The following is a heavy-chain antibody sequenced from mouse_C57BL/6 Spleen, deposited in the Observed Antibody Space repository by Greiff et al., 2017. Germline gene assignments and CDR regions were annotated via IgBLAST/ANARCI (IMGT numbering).Heavy chain of an antibody. D-gene: IGHD1-1*01. CDR3: ARDSDYGRSAFYAMDY. CDR1: GLPFRSYA. V-gene: IGHV5-4*01. Sequence: RVESGGGLVKPGGSLELSCAASGLPFRSYAMSWVRQTPEKRLEWVATISDGGSYTYYPDNVKGRVTTSRDNAKNNLYLQKSHRKSEDTALYYCARDSDYGRSAFYAMDYWGQGTSVTVSS. CDR2: ISDGGSYT. J-gene: IGHJ4*01.